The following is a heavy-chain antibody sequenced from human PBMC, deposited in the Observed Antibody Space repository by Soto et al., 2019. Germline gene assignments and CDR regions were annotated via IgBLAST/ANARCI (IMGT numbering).Heavy chain of an antibody. CDR1: GDSISAYS. CDR2: IHYNGNT. CDR3: ARERGNDYDDY. Sequence: PSETLSLTCTVSGDSISAYSWSWVRQPPGKGLEWIGNIHYNGNTKYNPSLKSRVSMSVDTSKNQFSLRLISVTAADTAKYFCARERGNDYDDYWGQGTLVTVSS. V-gene: IGHV4-59*01. J-gene: IGHJ4*02. D-gene: IGHD3-16*01.